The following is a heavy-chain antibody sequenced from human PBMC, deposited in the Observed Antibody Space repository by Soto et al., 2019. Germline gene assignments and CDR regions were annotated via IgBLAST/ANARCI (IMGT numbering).Heavy chain of an antibody. D-gene: IGHD2-21*02. V-gene: IGHV1-69*13. CDR1: GGTFSNHA. J-gene: IGHJ6*02. Sequence: VKVSCKASGGTFSNHAISWVRQAPGQGLEWVGGIIPMFPTADYAQRFQGRVTITADDSTTTVYMELSGLRSEDTAMYYCARDDATYCGGDCYRYFYYGMDVWGQGTTVTVSS. CDR3: ARDDATYCGGDCYRYFYYGMDV. CDR2: IIPMFPTA.